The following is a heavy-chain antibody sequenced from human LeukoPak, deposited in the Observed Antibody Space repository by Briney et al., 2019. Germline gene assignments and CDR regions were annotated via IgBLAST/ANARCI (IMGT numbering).Heavy chain of an antibody. V-gene: IGHV1-18*01. J-gene: IGHJ4*02. CDR3: ARADFLDSSFYYGV. D-gene: IGHD3-22*01. CDR1: GYTFSIYG. Sequence: GASVTVSCKASGYTFSIYGTTWVRQAPGQGLEWMGWISGYSGQTKFAQKVQGRVTLTTDTSTSTAHMELRSLRSDDTAVYYCARADFLDSSFYYGVWGQGTLVTVSS. CDR2: ISGYSGQT.